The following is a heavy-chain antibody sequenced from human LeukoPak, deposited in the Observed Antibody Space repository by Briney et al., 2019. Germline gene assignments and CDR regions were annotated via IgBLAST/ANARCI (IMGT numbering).Heavy chain of an antibody. CDR2: INHSGST. CDR1: GGSFSGYY. J-gene: IGHJ4*02. V-gene: IGHV4-34*01. D-gene: IGHD4-17*01. CDR3: ARDDYDGY. Sequence: SETLSLTCAVYGGSFSGYYWSWIRQPPGKGLEWIGEINHSGSTNYNPSLKSRVTISVDTSKNQFSLKLSSVTAADTAVYYCARDDYDGYWGQGTLVTVSS.